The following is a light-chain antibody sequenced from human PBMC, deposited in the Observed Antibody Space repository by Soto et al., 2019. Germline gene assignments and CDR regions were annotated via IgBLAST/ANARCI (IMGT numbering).Light chain of an antibody. V-gene: IGKV1-6*01. Sequence: AIQVPQSPSSLSASVGASVTITGRASQGIRNDLGWYQQKPGKATKLLIYAASSLQSGVPSRFSGSGSGTDFTLTISSLQPEEFATYYCIQDYNYPITVGKGKRLEIK. CDR3: IQDYNYPIT. CDR2: AAS. J-gene: IGKJ5*01. CDR1: QGIRND.